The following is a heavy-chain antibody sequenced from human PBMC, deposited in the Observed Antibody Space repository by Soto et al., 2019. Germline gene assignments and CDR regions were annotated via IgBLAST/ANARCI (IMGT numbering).Heavy chain of an antibody. CDR2: IVAGSGDT. CDR3: VAGRTIADFDY. D-gene: IGHD6-13*01. J-gene: IGHJ4*02. CDR1: GFTFTDSA. V-gene: IGHV1-58*01. Sequence: GASVKVSCKASGFTFTDSAVHWVRQARGQRLEWIGWIVAGSGDTNFAQEFQGRVTITRDMSTSTAYMEVGSLRSEDTAVYYCVAGRTIADFDYWGQGTLVTVSS.